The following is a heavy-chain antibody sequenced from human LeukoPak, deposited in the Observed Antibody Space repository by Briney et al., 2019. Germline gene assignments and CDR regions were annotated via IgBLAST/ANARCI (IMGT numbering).Heavy chain of an antibody. CDR1: GGSISSNNW. V-gene: IGHV4-4*02. D-gene: IGHD3-22*01. J-gene: IGHJ4*02. CDR2: IFHSGGT. Sequence: PSETLSLTCAVSGGSISSNNWWSWVRQPPEKGLEWIGEIFHSGGTNYNPSLKSRVTISVDKPKNQFSLKLSSVTAADTAVYYCARALSGSNFDYWGQGTLVTVSS. CDR3: ARALSGSNFDY.